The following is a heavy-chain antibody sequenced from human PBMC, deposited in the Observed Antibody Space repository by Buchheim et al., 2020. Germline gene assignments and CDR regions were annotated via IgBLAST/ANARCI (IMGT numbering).Heavy chain of an antibody. CDR3: ARQPRRVVVVVAAMDY. CDR2: IYYSGST. V-gene: IGHV4-39*01. Sequence: QLQLQESGPGLVKPSETLSLTCTVSGGSISSSSYYWGWIRQPPGKGLEWIGSIYYSGSTYYNPSLKSRVPISVDTSKNQFSLKLSTMTAADTAVYYCARQPRRVVVVVAAMDYLGQGTL. D-gene: IGHD2-15*01. J-gene: IGHJ4*01. CDR1: GGSISSSSYY.